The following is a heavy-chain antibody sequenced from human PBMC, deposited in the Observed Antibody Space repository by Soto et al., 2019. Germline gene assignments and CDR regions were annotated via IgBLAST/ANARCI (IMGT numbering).Heavy chain of an antibody. J-gene: IGHJ4*02. D-gene: IGHD2-21*01. CDR1: GCTFTDLA. Sequence: GGSLRLSWGASGCTFTDLAIRWIRQASGKGPEWVSRIRNKVNTYATAYAASVKGRFTISRDDATGTTYLQMNSLKTEDTAVYYCSRRRDWTATDPLDYWGQGTLVTVSS. CDR2: IRNKVNTYAT. V-gene: IGHV3-73*01. CDR3: SRRRDWTATDPLDY.